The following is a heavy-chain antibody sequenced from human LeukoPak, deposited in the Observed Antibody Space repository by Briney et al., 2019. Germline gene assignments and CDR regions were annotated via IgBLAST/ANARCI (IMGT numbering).Heavy chain of an antibody. CDR2: ISYVGSNK. Sequence: GGSLRLSCAASGFTFSTYAMHWVRQAPGKGLEWVAVISYVGSNKYYADSVTGRFTISRDNSKNTLYLQMNSLTAEDTAVYYCARDGAHVYCGGDCYSDYWGQGTLVTVSS. V-gene: IGHV3-30*04. D-gene: IGHD2-21*02. J-gene: IGHJ4*02. CDR1: GFTFSTYA. CDR3: ARDGAHVYCGGDCYSDY.